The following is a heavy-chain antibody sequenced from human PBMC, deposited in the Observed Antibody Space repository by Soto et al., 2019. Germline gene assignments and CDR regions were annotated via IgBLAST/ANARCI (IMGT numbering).Heavy chain of an antibody. CDR2: ISGDAFST. Sequence: EVQLVESGGGLVQPGGSLRLSCAASGFAFSRHGLHWVRQAPGKGLECVSAISGDAFSTYYANSVKGRFTISRDNSKNTLYLQMGSLGTEDTALYYCARVKAAFDAFDIWGQGTMVTVSS. V-gene: IGHV3-64*01. J-gene: IGHJ3*02. D-gene: IGHD2-15*01. CDR1: GFAFSRHG. CDR3: ARVKAAFDAFDI.